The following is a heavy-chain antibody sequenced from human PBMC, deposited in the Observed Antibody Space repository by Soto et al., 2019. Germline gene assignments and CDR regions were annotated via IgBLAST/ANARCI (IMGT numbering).Heavy chain of an antibody. CDR2: IYYSGST. V-gene: IGHV4-39*01. CDR1: GGSISSSSYY. J-gene: IGHJ4*02. CDR3: ASPYDSSGYYYYFDY. Sequence: SETLSLTCTVSGGSISSSSYYWGWIRQPPGKGLEWIGSIYYSGSTYYNPSLKSRVTISVDTSKNQFSLKLSSVTAADTAVYYCASPYDSSGYYYYFDYWGQGTLVTVSS. D-gene: IGHD3-22*01.